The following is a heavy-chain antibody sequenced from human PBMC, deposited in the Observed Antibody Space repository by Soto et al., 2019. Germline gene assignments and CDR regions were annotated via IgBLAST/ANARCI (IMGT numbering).Heavy chain of an antibody. V-gene: IGHV4-59*01. J-gene: IGHJ4*02. CDR3: ARRWGGTFDY. D-gene: IGHD2-21*01. CDR2: IYYSGST. Sequence: PSEILSLTCTVSGGSISSYYWSWIRQPPGKGLEWIGYIYYSGSTNYNPSLKSRVTISVDTSKNQFSLKLSSVTAADTAVYYCARRWGGTFDYWGQGTLVTVSS. CDR1: GGSISSYY.